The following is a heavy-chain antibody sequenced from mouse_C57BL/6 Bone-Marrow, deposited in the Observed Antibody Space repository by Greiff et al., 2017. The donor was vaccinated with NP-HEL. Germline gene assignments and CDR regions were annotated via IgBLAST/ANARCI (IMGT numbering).Heavy chain of an antibody. V-gene: IGHV3-6*01. CDR1: GYSITSGYY. Sequence: VQLKESGPGLVKPSQSLSLTCSVTGYSITSGYYWNWIRQFPGNKLEWMGYISYDGSNNYNPSLKNRISITRDTSKNQFFLKLNSVTTEDTATYYCARDRDYEYSWFAYWGQGTLVTVSA. J-gene: IGHJ3*01. CDR2: ISYDGSN. D-gene: IGHD2-4*01. CDR3: ARDRDYEYSWFAY.